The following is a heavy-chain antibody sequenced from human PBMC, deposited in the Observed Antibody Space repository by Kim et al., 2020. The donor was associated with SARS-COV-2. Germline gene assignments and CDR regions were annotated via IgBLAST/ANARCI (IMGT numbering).Heavy chain of an antibody. D-gene: IGHD3-22*01. CDR2: INPNSGGT. Sequence: ASVKVSCKASGYTFTGYYMHWVRQAPGQGLEWMGWINPNSGGTNYAQKFQGRVTMTRDTSISTAYMELSRLRSDDTAVYYCARDRTPGGFHYYYDSSGFYYPWGQGTLVTVSS. CDR1: GYTFTGYY. V-gene: IGHV1-2*02. J-gene: IGHJ5*02. CDR3: ARDRTPGGFHYYYDSSGFYYP.